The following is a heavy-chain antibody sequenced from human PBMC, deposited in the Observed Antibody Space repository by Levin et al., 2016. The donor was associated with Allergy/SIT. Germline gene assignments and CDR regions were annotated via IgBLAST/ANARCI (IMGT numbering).Heavy chain of an antibody. V-gene: IGHV3-23*01. CDR3: AKERRLSYYFDY. D-gene: IGHD3-10*01. J-gene: IGHJ4*02. CDR1: GFTFSSYA. CDR2: ISGSGGST. Sequence: GESLKISCAASGFTFSSYAMSWVRQAPGKGLEWVSAISGSGGSTYYADSVKGRFTISRDNSKNTLYLQMNSLRAEDTAVYYCAKERRLSYYFDYWGQGTLVTVSS.